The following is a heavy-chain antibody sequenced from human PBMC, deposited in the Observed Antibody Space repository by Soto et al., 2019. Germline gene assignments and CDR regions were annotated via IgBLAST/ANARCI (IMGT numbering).Heavy chain of an antibody. CDR2: IYYSGST. V-gene: IGHV4-59*01. D-gene: IGHD6-19*01. Sequence: KSSETLSLTCTVSGGSISSYYWSWIRQPPGKGLEWIGYIYYSGSTNYNPSLKSRVTISVDTSKNQFSLKLSSVTAADTAVYYCARGQWLVQGGYYFDYWGQGTLVTVSS. CDR1: GGSISSYY. CDR3: ARGQWLVQGGYYFDY. J-gene: IGHJ4*02.